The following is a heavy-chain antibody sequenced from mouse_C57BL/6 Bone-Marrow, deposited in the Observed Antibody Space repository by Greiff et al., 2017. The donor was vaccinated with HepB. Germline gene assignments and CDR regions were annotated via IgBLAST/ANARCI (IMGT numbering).Heavy chain of an antibody. J-gene: IGHJ3*01. Sequence: QVQLQQPGAELVKPGASVKLSCKASGYTFTSYWMHWVKQRPGQGLEWIGMIHPNSGSTNYNEKFKSKATLTVDKSSSTAYMQLSSLTSEDSAVYYCARSDYGYDEKFAYWGQGTLVTVSA. CDR3: ARSDYGYDEKFAY. V-gene: IGHV1-64*01. CDR2: IHPNSGST. D-gene: IGHD2-2*01. CDR1: GYTFTSYW.